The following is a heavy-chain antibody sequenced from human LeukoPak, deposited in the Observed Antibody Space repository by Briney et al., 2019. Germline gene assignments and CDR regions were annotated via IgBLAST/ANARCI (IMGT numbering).Heavy chain of an antibody. CDR1: GFTFSSYS. Sequence: PGGSLRLSCAASGFTFSSYSMNWVRQAPGKGLEWVSGINWNGGSTGYADSVKGRFTISRDNAKNSLYLQMNSLRAEDTALYYCARFYYDSSGTIDYWGQGTLVTVSS. V-gene: IGHV3-20*04. D-gene: IGHD3-22*01. CDR3: ARFYYDSSGTIDY. CDR2: INWNGGST. J-gene: IGHJ4*02.